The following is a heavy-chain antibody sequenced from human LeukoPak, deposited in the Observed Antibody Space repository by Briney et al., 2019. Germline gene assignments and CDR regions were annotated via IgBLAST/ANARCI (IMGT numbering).Heavy chain of an antibody. J-gene: IGHJ5*02. CDR2: IKQDGSDK. CDR1: GFTFSSYW. CDR3: ARDIAAGNLFDP. Sequence: PGGSLRLSCTASGFTFSSYWMNWVRQAPGKGLEWVANIKQDGSDKHYVGSVKGRFTISRDNAKNSLYLQMNNLRAEDTAVYYCARDIAAGNLFDPWGQGTLVTVSS. V-gene: IGHV3-7*05. D-gene: IGHD6-19*01.